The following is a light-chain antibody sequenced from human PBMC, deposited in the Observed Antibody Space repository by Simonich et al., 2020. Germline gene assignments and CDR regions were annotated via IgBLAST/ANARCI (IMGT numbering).Light chain of an antibody. CDR2: DFS. Sequence: QSALTQPASVSGSPGQSITISCTGTSRDGGGYNYVSWYQQHPGKAPKLMLYDFSKRPSGVSNRFSGSKSGNTASLTISGLQAEDEADYYCSSYTSSSTVVFGGGTKLTVL. J-gene: IGLJ2*01. CDR1: SRDGGGYNY. CDR3: SSYTSSSTVV. V-gene: IGLV2-14*01.